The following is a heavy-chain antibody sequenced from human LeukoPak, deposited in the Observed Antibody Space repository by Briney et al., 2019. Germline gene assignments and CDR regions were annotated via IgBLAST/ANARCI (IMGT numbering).Heavy chain of an antibody. CDR1: GGSFSGYY. CDR2: INHSGST. Sequence: SETLSLTCAVYGGSFSGYYWSWIRQPPGKGLEWIGEINHSGSTNYNPSLKSRVTISVDTSKNQFSLKLSSVTAAETAVYYCARAAKPNPRVDYWGQGTLVTVSS. V-gene: IGHV4-34*01. CDR3: ARAAKPNPRVDY. J-gene: IGHJ4*02.